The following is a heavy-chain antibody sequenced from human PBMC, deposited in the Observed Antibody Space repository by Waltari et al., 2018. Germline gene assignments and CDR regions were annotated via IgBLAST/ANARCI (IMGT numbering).Heavy chain of an antibody. V-gene: IGHV3-13*01. J-gene: IGHJ6*02. CDR1: GFAFSRYD. D-gene: IGHD5-18*01. CDR3: ARYTGYGMDV. CDR2: SYTTGDT. Sequence: EMQLVESGGGLVQPGGSLRLSCCAPGFAFSRYDMYWVRQAAGKGLECVSGSYTTGDTYYPGSVKGRFTISRENAKNSLDLQMNNLRPGETGVYYCARYTGYGMDVWGQGTTVTVSS.